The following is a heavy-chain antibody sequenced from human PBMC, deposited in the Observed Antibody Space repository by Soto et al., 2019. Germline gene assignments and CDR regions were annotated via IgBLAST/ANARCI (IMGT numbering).Heavy chain of an antibody. J-gene: IGHJ4*02. Sequence: PGESLKISCTGSGYSFTNYRIGWVRQMPGKGLEWVGTIYPSDSDTRYNPSLQGQVTISADKTISTAYLQWSSLKASDTAMYYCGRHRSYCTSHSCPIEFWGQGTLVTVSS. V-gene: IGHV5-51*01. CDR2: IYPSDSDT. D-gene: IGHD2-8*01. CDR3: GRHRSYCTSHSCPIEF. CDR1: GYSFTNYR.